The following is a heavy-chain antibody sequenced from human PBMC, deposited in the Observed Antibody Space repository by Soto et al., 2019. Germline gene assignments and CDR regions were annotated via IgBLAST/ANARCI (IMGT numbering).Heavy chain of an antibody. D-gene: IGHD1-26*01. CDR3: ARIRIVGATTDYYYYGMDV. Sequence: SGPTLVNPTQTLTLTCTFSGFSLSTSGMCVSWIRQPPGKALEWLALIDWDDDKYYSTSLKTRLTISKDTSKNQVVLTMTNMDPVDTAPYYCARIRIVGATTDYYYYGMDVWGQGTTVTVSS. J-gene: IGHJ6*02. CDR1: GFSLSTSGMC. CDR2: IDWDDDK. V-gene: IGHV2-70*01.